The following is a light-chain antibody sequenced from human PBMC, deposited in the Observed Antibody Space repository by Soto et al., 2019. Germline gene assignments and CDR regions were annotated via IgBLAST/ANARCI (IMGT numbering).Light chain of an antibody. V-gene: IGLV2-11*01. CDR3: CSYAGGYTFGV. CDR2: DVS. J-gene: IGLJ2*01. CDR1: SRDVGGYDY. Sequence: QSALTQPRSVSGSPGQSVTISCTGTSRDVGGYDYVSWYQQHPGEAPKLIIYDVSKRPSGVPDRFSGSKSGNTASLTLSGLQADDEADYYCCSYAGGYTFGVFGGGTQLTVL.